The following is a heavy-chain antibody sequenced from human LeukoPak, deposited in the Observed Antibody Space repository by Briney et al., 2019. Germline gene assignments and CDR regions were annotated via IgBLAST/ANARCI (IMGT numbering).Heavy chain of an antibody. CDR1: GYTFTSYD. D-gene: IGHD3-9*01. CDR3: ARGDDILTGYSLKFDP. Sequence: ASVKVSCKASGYTFTSYDINWVRQATGQGLEWMGGMNPNSGNTGYAQKFQGRVTMTRNTSISTAYMELSSLRSEDTAVYYCARGDDILTGYSLKFDPWGQGTLVTVSS. CDR2: MNPNSGNT. J-gene: IGHJ5*02. V-gene: IGHV1-8*01.